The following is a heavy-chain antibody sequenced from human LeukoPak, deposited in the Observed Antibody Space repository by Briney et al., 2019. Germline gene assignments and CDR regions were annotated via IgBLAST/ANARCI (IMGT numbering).Heavy chain of an antibody. CDR3: ARRLKNSNGWTFDY. J-gene: IGHJ4*02. Sequence: GESLKISCKGSGYSFTIYWIGWVRQMPGKGLEWMGIIYPGDSDTRYIPSFQGQVTISADRSINTAYLQWSSLKASDTAIYYCARRLKNSNGWTFDYWGQGTLVTVSS. D-gene: IGHD6-19*01. CDR1: GYSFTIYW. V-gene: IGHV5-51*01. CDR2: IYPGDSDT.